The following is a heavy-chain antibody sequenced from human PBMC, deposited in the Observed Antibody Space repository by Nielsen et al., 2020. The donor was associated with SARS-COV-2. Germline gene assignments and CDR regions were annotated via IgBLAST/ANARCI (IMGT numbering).Heavy chain of an antibody. V-gene: IGHV3-48*03. D-gene: IGHD2-15*01. CDR2: ISSSGSTI. CDR1: GFTFSSYE. CDR3: ARVDCSGGSCYVGYYYYGMDV. J-gene: IGHJ6*02. Sequence: GESLRLSCAASGFTFSSYEMNWVRQAPGKGLEWVSYISSSGSTIYYADSVKGRFTISRDNAKNSLYLQMNSLRDEDTAVYYCARVDCSGGSCYVGYYYYGMDVWGQGTTVTVSS.